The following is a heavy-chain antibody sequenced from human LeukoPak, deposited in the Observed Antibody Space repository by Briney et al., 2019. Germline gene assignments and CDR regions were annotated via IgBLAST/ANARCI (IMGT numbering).Heavy chain of an antibody. CDR2: INHSGGT. CDR1: GGSFSAYY. J-gene: IGHJ5*02. V-gene: IGHV4-34*01. CDR3: AIFLGGYSKNWFDP. Sequence: SETLSLTCAVYGGSFSAYYWSWIRQPPGKGLEWIGEINHSGGTNYNPSLKSRVTISVDTSKNQFSLKLSSVTAADTAVYYCAIFLGGYSKNWFDPWGQGTLVTVSS. D-gene: IGHD3-22*01.